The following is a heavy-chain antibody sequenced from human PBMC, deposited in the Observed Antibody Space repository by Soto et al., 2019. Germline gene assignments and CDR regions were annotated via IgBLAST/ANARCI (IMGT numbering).Heavy chain of an antibody. CDR3: ARDSSGYPYYFDY. D-gene: IGHD3-22*01. CDR2: IYYSGST. CDR1: GGSISSGGYY. V-gene: IGHV4-31*03. Sequence: QVQLQESGPGLVKPSQTLSLTCTVSGGSISSGGYYWSWIRQHPGKGLEWIGYIYYSGSTYYNPSLKSRVTISVDTSKNQCSLKLSSVTAADTAVYYCARDSSGYPYYFDYWGQGTLVTVSS. J-gene: IGHJ4*02.